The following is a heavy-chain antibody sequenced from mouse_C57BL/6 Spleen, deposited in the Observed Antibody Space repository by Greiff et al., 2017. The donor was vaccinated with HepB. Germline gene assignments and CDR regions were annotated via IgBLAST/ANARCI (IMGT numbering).Heavy chain of an antibody. V-gene: IGHV5-4*01. CDR2: ISDGGSYT. CDR3: AREGGSNYSWFAY. J-gene: IGHJ3*01. D-gene: IGHD2-5*01. Sequence: EVKLVESGGGLVKPGGSLKLSCAASGFTFSSYAMSWVRQTPEKRLEWVATISDGGSYTYYPDNVKGRFTISRDNAKNNLYLQMSHLKSEDTAMYYCAREGGSNYSWFAYWGQGTLVTVSA. CDR1: GFTFSSYA.